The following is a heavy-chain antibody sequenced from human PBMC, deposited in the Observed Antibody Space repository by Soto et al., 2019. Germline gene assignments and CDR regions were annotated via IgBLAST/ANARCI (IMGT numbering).Heavy chain of an antibody. J-gene: IGHJ6*02. CDR3: ARHNGPLYVGYYYDMDV. V-gene: IGHV4-39*01. CDR1: DAYTRSSSYY. Sequence: SKTLSLTCTVTDAYTRSSSYYWGWIRQPPGKGLEWIGSIYYSGYTYYNPSLKSRVTISVDTSKNQFSLKLSSVTAADTAVYYCARHNGPLYVGYYYDMDVWGQGTTVT. CDR2: IYYSGYT. D-gene: IGHD3-16*01.